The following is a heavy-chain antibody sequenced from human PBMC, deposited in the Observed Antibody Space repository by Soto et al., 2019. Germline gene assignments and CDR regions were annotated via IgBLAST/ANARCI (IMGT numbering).Heavy chain of an antibody. D-gene: IGHD6-19*01. CDR3: ARVHVMVVAGSTFDY. Sequence: AEPRSLTCTVSGYSISIGSYWAWILNPPWKGPEWIASIYHGGTTFYNPSLKSRITISVDTSNNQFSLKLTSVTAADTAVYYCARVHVMVVAGSTFDYWGHGNLVTVSS. J-gene: IGHJ4*01. CDR1: GYSISIGSY. V-gene: IGHV4-38-2*02. CDR2: IYHGGTT.